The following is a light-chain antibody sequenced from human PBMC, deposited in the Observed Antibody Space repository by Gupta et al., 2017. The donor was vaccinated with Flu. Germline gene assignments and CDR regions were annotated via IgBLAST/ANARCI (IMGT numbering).Light chain of an antibody. Sequence: EVVLTQSPATLSLSPGESATLSCMASQTVRKNYLAWYQQKSCQAPRLLLTGASNRVSGTPDRFSGGGSGTDFTLTISRLEPADSAVYCCEQDGTIPGTFGQGTKLEIK. CDR3: EQDGTIPGT. CDR2: GAS. CDR1: QTVRKNY. V-gene: IGKV3-20*01. J-gene: IGKJ2*02.